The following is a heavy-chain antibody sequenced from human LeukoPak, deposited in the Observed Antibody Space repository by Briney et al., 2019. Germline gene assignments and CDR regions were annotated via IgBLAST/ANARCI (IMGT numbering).Heavy chain of an antibody. D-gene: IGHD2-2*01. Sequence: PGGSLRLSCATSGFTFSDYYMSWIRQAPGKGLEWVSCISSSSSYTNYADSVKGRFTISRDNAKNSLYLQMNSLRAEDTAVYYCARDICSSTSCSSTQYNWFDPWGQGTLVTVSS. CDR3: ARDICSSTSCSSTQYNWFDP. J-gene: IGHJ5*02. CDR1: GFTFSDYY. CDR2: ISSSSSYT. V-gene: IGHV3-11*06.